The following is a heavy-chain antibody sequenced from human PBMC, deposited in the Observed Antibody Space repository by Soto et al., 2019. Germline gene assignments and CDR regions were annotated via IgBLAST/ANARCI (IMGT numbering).Heavy chain of an antibody. CDR1: GGSISSTPYY. CDR3: ARGVGLSEPYFDY. V-gene: IGHV4-39*02. D-gene: IGHD1-26*01. Sequence: QLQLQESGPGLVKPSETLSLICTVSGGSISSTPYYRGWIRQPPGKGLEWIASMYDSGSTYHNPSLKSRLTIVVDTSRNQVSLKLASVTAADTAVYYCARGVGLSEPYFDYWGQGRLVTVSS. J-gene: IGHJ4*02. CDR2: MYDSGST.